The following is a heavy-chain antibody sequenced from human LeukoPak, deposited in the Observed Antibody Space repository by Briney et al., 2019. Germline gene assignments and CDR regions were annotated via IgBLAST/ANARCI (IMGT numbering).Heavy chain of an antibody. J-gene: IGHJ4*02. CDR2: ISGSGGST. CDR3: AKDRRVGASGDY. Sequence: GGSLRLSFAASGFTFNNYAMRWVGQAPGKGLEGVSAISGSGGSTYYADSVKGRFTISRDNSKNTLYLQTNSLRAEDTAVYYCAKDRRVGASGDYWGQGTLVTVSS. V-gene: IGHV3-23*01. CDR1: GFTFNNYA. D-gene: IGHD1-26*01.